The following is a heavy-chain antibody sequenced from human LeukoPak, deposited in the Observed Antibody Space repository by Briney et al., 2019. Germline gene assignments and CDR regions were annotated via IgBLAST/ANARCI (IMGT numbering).Heavy chain of an antibody. CDR1: GFTFSSYA. Sequence: GGSLRLSCAASGFTFSSYAMSWDRQAPGKGLEWVSAISGSGGSTYYADSVKGRFTISRDNSKNTLYLQMNSLRAEDTAVYYCAGQGYDSSGYYDHYYYYYGMDVWGQGTTVTVSS. CDR3: AGQGYDSSGYYDHYYYYYGMDV. CDR2: ISGSGGST. V-gene: IGHV3-23*01. D-gene: IGHD3-22*01. J-gene: IGHJ6*02.